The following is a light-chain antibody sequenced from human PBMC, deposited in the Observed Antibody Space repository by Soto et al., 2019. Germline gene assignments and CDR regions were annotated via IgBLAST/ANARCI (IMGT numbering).Light chain of an antibody. CDR1: QRIRW. CDR2: EAS. CDR3: QQRSNWQGAT. J-gene: IGKJ4*01. V-gene: IGKV1-5*03. Sequence: DIQMTQSPSTLSASIGDRVTITCRASQRIRWVAWYQQKPGKAPYLVIHEASSLGSGVPSRFSGSGSGTEFTLTISGLQPDDSATYCCQQRSNWQGATFGGGTKVDIK.